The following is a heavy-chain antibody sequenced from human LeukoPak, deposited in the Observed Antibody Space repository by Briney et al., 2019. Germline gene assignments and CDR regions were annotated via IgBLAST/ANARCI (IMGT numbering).Heavy chain of an antibody. V-gene: IGHV3-21*01. Sequence: KTGGSLRLSCAASGFTFSSYAMNWVRQAPGKGLEWVSSISSSSSYIYYADSVKGRFTISRDNAKNSLYLQMNSLRAEDTAVYYCARDIGSTWIQLWLGFDPWGQGTLVTVSS. CDR3: ARDIGSTWIQLWLGFDP. CDR1: GFTFSSYA. J-gene: IGHJ5*02. D-gene: IGHD5-18*01. CDR2: ISSSSSYI.